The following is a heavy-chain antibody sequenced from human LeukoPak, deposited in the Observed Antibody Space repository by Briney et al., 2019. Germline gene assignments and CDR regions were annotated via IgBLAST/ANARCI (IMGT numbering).Heavy chain of an antibody. CDR2: ISSSSSYI. J-gene: IGHJ4*02. D-gene: IGHD2-21*02. Sequence: PGGSLRLSCAASGFTFSTYSMNWVRQAPGKGLEWVSSISSSSSYIYYADSVKGRFTISRDNAKNSLYLQMNSLRAEDTAVYYCATPYDRLRGLMLDDWGQGTLVTVPS. V-gene: IGHV3-21*01. CDR1: GFTFSTYS. CDR3: ATPYDRLRGLMLDD.